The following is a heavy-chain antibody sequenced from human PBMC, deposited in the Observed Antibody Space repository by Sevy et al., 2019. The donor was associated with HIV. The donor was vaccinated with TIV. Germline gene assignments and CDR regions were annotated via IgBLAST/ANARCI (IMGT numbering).Heavy chain of an antibody. Sequence: GGSLRLSCAASGFTFSSYAMSWVRQAPGKGLEWVSAISGSGGSTYYADSVKGRFTISRDNSENSLYLQMKSLRPEDTALYYCAKDRVGAARMSGFDIWGQGTMVTVSS. CDR3: AKDRVGAARMSGFDI. CDR1: GFTFSSYA. V-gene: IGHV3-23*01. D-gene: IGHD1-26*01. CDR2: ISGSGGST. J-gene: IGHJ3*02.